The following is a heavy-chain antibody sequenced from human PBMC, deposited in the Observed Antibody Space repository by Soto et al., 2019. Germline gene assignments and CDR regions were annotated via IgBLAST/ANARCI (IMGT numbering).Heavy chain of an antibody. CDR3: ARVPVHNYYDDSGYYTSSFYFDY. CDR2: IFYTGST. D-gene: IGHD3-22*01. V-gene: IGHV4-61*01. CDR1: GGSVSSGSYY. Sequence: SETLSLTCSVSGGSVSSGSYYWSWIRQPPGKGLEWIGYIFYTGSTNYNPSLETRVSISVDRSKNQLSLKMGFVTAADTAVYYCARVPVHNYYDDSGYYTSSFYFDYWGQGTLVPVSS. J-gene: IGHJ4*02.